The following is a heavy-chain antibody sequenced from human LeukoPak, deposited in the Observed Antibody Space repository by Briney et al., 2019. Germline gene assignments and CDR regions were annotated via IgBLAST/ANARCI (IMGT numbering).Heavy chain of an antibody. CDR2: IIPIFGTA. V-gene: IGHV1-69*06. D-gene: IGHD2-2*01. Sequence: SVKVSCKASGGTFSSYAISCVRQAPGQGLEWMGGIIPIFGTANYAQKFQGRVTITADKSTSTAYMELSSLRSEDTAVYYCAGGDIVVVPAATHYYYYGMDVWGKGTTVTVSS. CDR3: AGGDIVVVPAATHYYYYGMDV. CDR1: GGTFSSYA. J-gene: IGHJ6*04.